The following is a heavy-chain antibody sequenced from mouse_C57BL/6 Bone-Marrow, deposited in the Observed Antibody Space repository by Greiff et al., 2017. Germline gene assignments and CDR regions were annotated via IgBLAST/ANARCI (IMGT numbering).Heavy chain of an antibody. Sequence: VQLQQSGAELVRPGASVKLSCKASGYTFTDYYINWVKQRPGQGLEWIARIYPGSGNTYYNEKFKGKATLNAEKSSSTAYMQLSSLTSEDSAVYFCAMLYAMDYWGQGTSVTVSS. J-gene: IGHJ4*01. CDR1: GYTFTDYY. CDR2: IYPGSGNT. CDR3: AMLYAMDY. V-gene: IGHV1-76*01.